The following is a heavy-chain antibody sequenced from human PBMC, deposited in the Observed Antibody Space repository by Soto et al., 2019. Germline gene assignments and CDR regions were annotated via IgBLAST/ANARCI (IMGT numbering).Heavy chain of an antibody. J-gene: IGHJ4*02. V-gene: IGHV3-23*01. D-gene: IGHD3-16*01. CDR3: AQLGLMTFSHKHYFNH. CDR2: IKSDGTST. CDR1: GFSFDNYG. Sequence: VGSLRLSCVASGFSFDNYGMSWVRQAPGEGLEWVSAIKSDGTSTYYAASVEDRFTISRDNSKNTLYLQLNSLRAEDTAVYYCAQLGLMTFSHKHYFNHWGRGTLVTVSS.